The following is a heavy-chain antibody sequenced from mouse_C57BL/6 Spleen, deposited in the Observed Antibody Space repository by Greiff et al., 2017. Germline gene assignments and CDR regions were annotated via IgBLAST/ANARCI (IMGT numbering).Heavy chain of an antibody. Sequence: VQLQQSGAELARPGASVKLSCKASGYTFTSYGISWVKQRTGQGLEWIGVIYPRSGNTYYNEKLMGKATLTADKASSTAYMELRSLTSEDSAVYFCAREDELRYAMDYWGQGTTGTVSS. CDR1: GYTFTSYG. D-gene: IGHD1-1*01. V-gene: IGHV1-81*01. CDR2: IYPRSGNT. CDR3: AREDELRYAMDY. J-gene: IGHJ4*01.